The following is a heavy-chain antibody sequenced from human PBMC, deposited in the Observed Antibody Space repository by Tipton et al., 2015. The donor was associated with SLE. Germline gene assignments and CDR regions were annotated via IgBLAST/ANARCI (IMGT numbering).Heavy chain of an antibody. Sequence: QSGAEVKKPGASVKVSCKASGYTFTSYYMHSVRQAPGQGLEWMGIINPSGGSTSYAQKFQGRVTMTRDTSTSTVYMELSSLRSEDTTVYYCARGAGPITSFGNYYYYYYMDVWGKGTTVTVSS. CDR2: INPSGGST. CDR3: ARGAGPITSFGNYYYYYYMDV. V-gene: IGHV1-46*01. J-gene: IGHJ6*03. D-gene: IGHD3-16*01. CDR1: GYTFTSYY.